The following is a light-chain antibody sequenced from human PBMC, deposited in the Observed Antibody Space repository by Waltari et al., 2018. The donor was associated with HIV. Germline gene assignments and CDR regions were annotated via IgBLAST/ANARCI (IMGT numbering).Light chain of an antibody. Sequence: DIVMTQSPASLPVSLGERAAINCKSSQSIFYNSNSKNYLAWYQQKPGQPPRLLIYWASTRESGFPDRFGGSGSGTDFTLTISSLQAEDVADYYCQQYYSTPLTFGQGTKVEIK. V-gene: IGKV4-1*01. CDR1: QSIFYNSNSKNY. CDR3: QQYYSTPLT. J-gene: IGKJ1*01. CDR2: WAS.